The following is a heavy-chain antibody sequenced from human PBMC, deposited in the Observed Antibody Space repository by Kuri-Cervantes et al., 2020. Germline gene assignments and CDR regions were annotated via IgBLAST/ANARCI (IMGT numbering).Heavy chain of an antibody. D-gene: IGHD3-10*01. CDR3: ARHDQEYNWFDP. V-gene: IGHV4-61*01. CDR2: IYYSGST. J-gene: IGHJ5*02. CDR1: GGSVSSGSYY. Sequence: GSLRLSCTVSGGSVSSGSYYWSWIRQPPGKGLEWIGYIYYSGSTNYNPSLKSRVTISVDTSKNQFSLKLSSVTAADTAVYYCARHDQEYNWFDPWGQGTLVTVSS.